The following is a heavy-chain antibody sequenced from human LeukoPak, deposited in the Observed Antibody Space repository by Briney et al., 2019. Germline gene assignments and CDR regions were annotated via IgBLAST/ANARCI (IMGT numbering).Heavy chain of an antibody. CDR1: GFSFNSHW. CDR2: ISDDGSYT. J-gene: IGHJ4*02. D-gene: IGHD2-21*01. Sequence: GGSLRLSCAASGFSFNSHWVHWVRQAPGKGLVWVSRISDDGSYTSNVDSVKGRFTISRDNVNNMLYLHMNSLRAEDTAVYYCASFGISWRSSYWGQGTLVTVSS. V-gene: IGHV3-74*01. CDR3: ASFGISWRSSY.